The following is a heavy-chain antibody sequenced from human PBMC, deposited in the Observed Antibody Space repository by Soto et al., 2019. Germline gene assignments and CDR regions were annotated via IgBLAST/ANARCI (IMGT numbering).Heavy chain of an antibody. CDR1: GVTVSSNY. J-gene: IGHJ4*02. CDR2: IYGGGST. D-gene: IGHD5-18*01. CDR3: ARHGYNYGGGSFDY. V-gene: IGHV3-66*04. Sequence: EVQLVESGGGLVQPGGSLRLSCAASGVTVSSNYMSWVRQAPGKGLEWVSVIYGGGSTYYADSVKGRFTISRDNSKNTLYLQMNSLRAEDTAVYYCARHGYNYGGGSFDYWGQGTLVTVSS.